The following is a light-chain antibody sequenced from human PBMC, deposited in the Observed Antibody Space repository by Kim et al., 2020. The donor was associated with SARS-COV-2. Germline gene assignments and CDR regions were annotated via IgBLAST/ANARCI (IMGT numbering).Light chain of an antibody. Sequence: VSPGQTSSITCSGDKLGDKYACWYQQKPGQSPVLVIYQDSKRPSGIPERFSGSNSGNTATLTISGTQAMDEADYYCQAWDSSTVVFGGVTQLTVL. CDR1: KLGDKY. V-gene: IGLV3-1*01. CDR3: QAWDSSTVV. J-gene: IGLJ2*01. CDR2: QDS.